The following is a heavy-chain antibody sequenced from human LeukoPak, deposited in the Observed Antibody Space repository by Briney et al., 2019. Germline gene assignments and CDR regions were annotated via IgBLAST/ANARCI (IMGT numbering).Heavy chain of an antibody. V-gene: IGHV1-69*05. CDR2: IIPIFGTE. D-gene: IGHD5-12*01. CDR1: GGPFSSYA. CDR3: ARAKLPRSGYDYYYFDY. Sequence: SVKVSWKAFGGPFSSYAISWVRQAPGQGLEWMGGIIPIFGTENYAQKFQGRVTITTDESTSTAYMELSSLRSEDTAVYYCARAKLPRSGYDYYYFDYWGQGTLVTVSS. J-gene: IGHJ4*02.